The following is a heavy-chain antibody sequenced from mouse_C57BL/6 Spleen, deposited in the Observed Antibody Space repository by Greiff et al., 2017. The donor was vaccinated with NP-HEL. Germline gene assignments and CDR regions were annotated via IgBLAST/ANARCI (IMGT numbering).Heavy chain of an antibody. CDR3: ARRGGLDWYFDV. CDR2: ISDGGSYT. V-gene: IGHV5-4*01. J-gene: IGHJ1*03. CDR1: GFTFSSYA. Sequence: EVQRVESGGGLVKPGGSLKLSCAASGFTFSSYAMSWVRQTPEKRLEWVATISDGGSYTYYPDNVKGRFTISRDNAKNNLYLQMSHLKSEDTAMYYCARRGGLDWYFDVWGTGTTVTVSS. D-gene: IGHD2-10*02.